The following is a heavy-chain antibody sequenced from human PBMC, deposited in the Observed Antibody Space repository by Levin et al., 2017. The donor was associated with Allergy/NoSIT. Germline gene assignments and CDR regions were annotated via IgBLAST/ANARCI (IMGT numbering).Heavy chain of an antibody. D-gene: IGHD3-16*01. V-gene: IGHV3-74*01. CDR3: ARDPVSYGPIGYYFDY. Sequence: GGSLRLSCAGSGFRLSSYWMHWVRQSPERGLQWIARIDSDGSTSGHADSVKGRFTVSRDNSKNMLYLNMRDLRVEDTAVYYCARDPVSYGPIGYYFDYWGQGTLVTVSS. CDR2: IDSDGSTS. CDR1: GFRLSSYW. J-gene: IGHJ4*02.